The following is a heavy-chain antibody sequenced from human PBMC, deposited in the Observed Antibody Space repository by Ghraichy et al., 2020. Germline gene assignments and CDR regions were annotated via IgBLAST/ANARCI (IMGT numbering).Heavy chain of an antibody. CDR1: GGSISSYY. Sequence: SETLSLTCTVSGGSISSYYWSWIRQPPGKGLEWIGYIYYSGSTNYNPSLKSRVTISVDTSKNQFSLKLSSVTAADTAVYYCARAHGYYDSSGYPSWFDPWGQGTLVTVSS. CDR3: ARAHGYYDSSGYPSWFDP. D-gene: IGHD3-22*01. V-gene: IGHV4-59*01. J-gene: IGHJ5*02. CDR2: IYYSGST.